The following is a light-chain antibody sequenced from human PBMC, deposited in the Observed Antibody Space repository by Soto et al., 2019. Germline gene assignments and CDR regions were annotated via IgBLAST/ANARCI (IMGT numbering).Light chain of an antibody. V-gene: IGKV3-20*01. Sequence: EIVLTQSPGTLSLSPGERATLTCRASQSVSTWYLAWYQQKPGQAPRLHISSASNRATGIPDRFSGSGSGTDFTLTISRLEPEDFAVYFCQQCGDSPTFGQGTKLEIK. CDR2: SAS. CDR3: QQCGDSPT. CDR1: QSVSTWY. J-gene: IGKJ2*01.